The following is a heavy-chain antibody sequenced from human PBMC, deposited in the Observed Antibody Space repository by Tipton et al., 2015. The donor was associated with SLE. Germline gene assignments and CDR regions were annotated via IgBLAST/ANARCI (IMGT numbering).Heavy chain of an antibody. Sequence: LRLSCTVSGGSLSSYYWSWIRQPAGKGLEWIGRIYASGSTEYNPSLKSRVTISVDPSKNQFSLRLTSLTAADTAVYYCARGRGFTWQYWGQGTLVTVSS. J-gene: IGHJ4*02. V-gene: IGHV4-4*07. CDR1: GGSLSSYY. CDR2: IYASGST. D-gene: IGHD3-10*01. CDR3: ARGRGFTWQY.